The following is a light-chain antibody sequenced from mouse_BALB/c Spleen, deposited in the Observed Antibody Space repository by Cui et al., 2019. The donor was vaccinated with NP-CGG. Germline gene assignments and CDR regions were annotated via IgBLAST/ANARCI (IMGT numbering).Light chain of an antibody. CDR2: GTN. J-gene: IGLJ1*01. CDR3: ALWYSNHWV. V-gene: IGLV1*01. Sequence: QPVVPQESALTTSPGETVTLTCRSSTGAVTTSNYANWVQEKPDHLFTGLMGGTNNRAPGVPARFSGSLIGDKAALTITGAQTEDEAIYFCALWYSNHWVFGGGTKLTVL. CDR1: TGAVTTSNY.